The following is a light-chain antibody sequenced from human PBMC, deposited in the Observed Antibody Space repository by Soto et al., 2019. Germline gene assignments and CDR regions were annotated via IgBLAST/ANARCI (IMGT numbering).Light chain of an antibody. CDR3: QQYGYSPT. V-gene: IGKV3-20*01. CDR1: QNVNNY. CDR2: DAS. Sequence: EIVLTQSPATLSLSPGQRATLFCRASQNVNNYLAWYQQKPGQAPRILIYDASNRATGIPDRFSGSGSGTGFTLTISRLEPEDFAVYYCQQYGYSPTFGGGTKVDIK. J-gene: IGKJ4*01.